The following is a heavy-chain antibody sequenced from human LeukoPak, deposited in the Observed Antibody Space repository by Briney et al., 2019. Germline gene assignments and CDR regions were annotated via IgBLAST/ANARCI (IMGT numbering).Heavy chain of an antibody. V-gene: IGHV3-7*01. CDR3: ARTVPGYPDDYFDY. CDR2: MNQDGSAI. D-gene: IGHD3-9*01. J-gene: IGHJ4*02. Sequence: AGSLRLSCAASGFTFSRHWMSWVRQTPGKGLERGAYMNQDGSAIYYVDSVKGRFTISRDNAKNSLCLQMTGLTVADTAVYYCARTVPGYPDDYFDYRGQGTLVTVSS. CDR1: GFTFSRHW.